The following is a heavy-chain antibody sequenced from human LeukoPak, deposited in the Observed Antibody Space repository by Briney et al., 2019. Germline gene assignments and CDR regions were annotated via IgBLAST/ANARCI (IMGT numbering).Heavy chain of an antibody. D-gene: IGHD6-13*01. Sequence: ASVKVSCKASGYTFTGYYMRWVRQAPGQGLEWMGWINPNSGGTNYAQKFQGRVTMTRDTSISTAYMELSRLRSDDTAVYYCARDLAAAGKFRDDYWGQGTLVTVSS. CDR2: INPNSGGT. CDR1: GYTFTGYY. J-gene: IGHJ4*02. V-gene: IGHV1-2*02. CDR3: ARDLAAAGKFRDDY.